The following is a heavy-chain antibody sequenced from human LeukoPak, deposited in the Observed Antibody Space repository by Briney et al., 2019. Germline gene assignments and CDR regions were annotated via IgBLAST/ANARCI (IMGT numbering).Heavy chain of an antibody. CDR3: AKDVEG. CDR2: ISNDGSNK. CDR1: GFIFSSYG. Sequence: GRSLRLSCAASGFIFSSYGMYWVRQAPGKGLEWVGIISNDGSNKYYADSVKGRFTISRDNSKNTLCMQMNDLRGEDTAVYYCAKDVEGWGQGTLVTVSS. J-gene: IGHJ4*02. V-gene: IGHV3-30*18.